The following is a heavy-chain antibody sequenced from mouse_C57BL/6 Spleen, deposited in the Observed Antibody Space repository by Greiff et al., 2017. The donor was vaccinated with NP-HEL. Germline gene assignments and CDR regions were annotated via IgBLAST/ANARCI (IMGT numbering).Heavy chain of an antibody. CDR3: ARDQDGYLF. V-gene: IGHV3-6*01. CDR1: GYSITSGYY. CDR2: ISYDGSN. J-gene: IGHJ3*01. D-gene: IGHD2-3*01. Sequence: EVQVVESGPGLVKPSQSLSLTCSVTGYSITSGYYWNWIRQFPGNKLEWMGYISYDGSNNYNPSLKNRISITRDTSKNQFFLKLNSVTTEDTATYYCARDQDGYLFWGQGTLVTVSA.